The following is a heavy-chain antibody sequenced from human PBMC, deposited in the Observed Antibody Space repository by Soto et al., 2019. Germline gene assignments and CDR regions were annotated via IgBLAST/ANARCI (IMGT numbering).Heavy chain of an antibody. Sequence: QVKLVQSGAEVKKPGASVKVSCEASGYTFNSYGITWVRQAPGQGLEWIGWISAYNGKTNYAQNLQGRVTMTTDTSTSTAHMELRSLIFDDPAVYFCARRPRDRAPDFWGQGTLVTVSS. CDR1: GYTFNSYG. CDR3: ARRPRDRAPDF. CDR2: ISAYNGKT. D-gene: IGHD3-22*01. V-gene: IGHV1-18*01. J-gene: IGHJ4*02.